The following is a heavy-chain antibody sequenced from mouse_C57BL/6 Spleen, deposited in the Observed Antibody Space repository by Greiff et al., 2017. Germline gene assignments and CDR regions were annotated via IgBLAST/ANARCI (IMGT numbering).Heavy chain of an antibody. CDR3: AREGNPRGYYAMDY. Sequence: EVKLQESGPVLVKPGASVKMSCKASGYTFTDYYMNWVKQSHGKSLEWIGVINPYNGGTSYNQKFKGKATLTVDKSSSTAYMELNSLTSEDSAVYYCAREGNPRGYYAMDYWGQGTSVTVSS. J-gene: IGHJ4*01. CDR1: GYTFTDYY. V-gene: IGHV1-19*01. CDR2: INPYNGGT.